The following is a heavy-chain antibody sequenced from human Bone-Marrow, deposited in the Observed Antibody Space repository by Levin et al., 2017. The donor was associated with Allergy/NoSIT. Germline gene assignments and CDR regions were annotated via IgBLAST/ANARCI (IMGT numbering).Heavy chain of an antibody. Sequence: GGSLRLSCAASGFTFSSYWMHWVRQAPGTGQVRVSSINSEGSSTSYADSVKGRLTISRDNAKNTLYLQMSSLRAEHTAVYYCARADPAMGYGALDYWGQGTLVTVSS. D-gene: IGHD5-18*01. CDR1: GFTFSSYW. V-gene: IGHV3-74*01. CDR2: INSEGSST. CDR3: ARADPAMGYGALDY. J-gene: IGHJ4*02.